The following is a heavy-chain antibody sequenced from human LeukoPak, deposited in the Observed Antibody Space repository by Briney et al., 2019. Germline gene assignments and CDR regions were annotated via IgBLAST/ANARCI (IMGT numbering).Heavy chain of an antibody. V-gene: IGHV1-46*01. D-gene: IGHD1-7*01. CDR1: GYTFTSYY. J-gene: IGHJ6*03. CDR3: ARDHAGTTSYWYYYYMDV. Sequence: ASVKVSCKASGYTFTSYYMHWVRQAPGQGLEWMGIINPSGGSTSYAQKFQGRVTMTRDMSTSTVYMELSSLRSEDTAVYYCARDHAGTTSYWYYYYMDVWGKGTTVTVSS. CDR2: INPSGGST.